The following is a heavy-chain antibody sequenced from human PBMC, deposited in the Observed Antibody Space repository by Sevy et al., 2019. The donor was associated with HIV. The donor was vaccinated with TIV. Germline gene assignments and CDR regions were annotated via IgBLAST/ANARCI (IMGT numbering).Heavy chain of an antibody. CDR2: ISSSSSYT. V-gene: IGHV3-11*06. Sequence: GGSLRLSCAASGFTFSDYYMSWIRQAPGKGLEWVSYISSSSSYTNYADSVKGRFTISRDNAKNSLYLQMNSLRAEDAAVYYCGRDRNGNLDRSPWFDPWGQGTLVTVSS. J-gene: IGHJ5*02. CDR1: GFTFSDYY. CDR3: GRDRNGNLDRSPWFDP. D-gene: IGHD1-1*01.